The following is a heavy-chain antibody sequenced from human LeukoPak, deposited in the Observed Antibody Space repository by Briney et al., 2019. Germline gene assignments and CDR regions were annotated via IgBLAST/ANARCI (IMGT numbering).Heavy chain of an antibody. Sequence: SETLSLTCTVSGGSISSSSYYWGWIRQPPGKGLEWIGSIYYSGSTYYNPSLKSRVTISVDTSKNQFSLKLSSVTAADTAVYYCARIIAVAGTGGVDYWGQGTLATVSS. CDR1: GGSISSSSYY. CDR2: IYYSGST. V-gene: IGHV4-39*07. D-gene: IGHD6-19*01. J-gene: IGHJ4*02. CDR3: ARIIAVAGTGGVDY.